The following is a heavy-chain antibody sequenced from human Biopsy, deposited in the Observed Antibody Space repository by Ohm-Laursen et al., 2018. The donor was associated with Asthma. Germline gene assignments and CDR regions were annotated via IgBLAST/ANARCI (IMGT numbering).Heavy chain of an antibody. D-gene: IGHD2-2*01. CDR1: GGTFNTYV. J-gene: IGHJ4*02. Sequence: SVKVSCKSPGGTFNTYVIGWVRQAPGQRLEWMGGVNSVFGTTTYPQKFQDRVTITADDSTSTVYMELSSLRSEDTAVYYCARKAGSCISRTCYSLDFWGQGTLVTVSS. CDR2: VNSVFGTT. CDR3: ARKAGSCISRTCYSLDF. V-gene: IGHV1-69*13.